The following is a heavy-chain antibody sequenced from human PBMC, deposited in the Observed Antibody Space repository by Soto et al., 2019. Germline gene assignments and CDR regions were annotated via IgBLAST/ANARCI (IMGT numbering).Heavy chain of an antibody. D-gene: IGHD6-6*01. CDR3: ARDPPYSSSSSIGWFDP. CDR1: GYTFTSYG. CDR2: ISAYNGNT. V-gene: IGHV1-18*04. Sequence: GASVKVACKASGYTFTSYGISWVRQAPGQGLEWMGWISAYNGNTNYAQKLQGRVTMTTDTSTSTAYMELRSLRSDDTAVYYCARDPPYSSSSSIGWFDPWGQGTLVTVS. J-gene: IGHJ5*02.